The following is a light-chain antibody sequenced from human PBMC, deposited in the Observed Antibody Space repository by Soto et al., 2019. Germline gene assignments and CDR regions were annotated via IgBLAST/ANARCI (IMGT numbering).Light chain of an antibody. Sequence: IDVTHSPSSLAASVLDRVTITCRASQTIVTYLNWYRHKSGAAPELLIYDASTLKSGVPSRFRGGASGTDFTLTISSLQLDDFATYYCQQSYNTPLTFGQGTKVDIK. J-gene: IGKJ1*01. CDR1: QTIVTY. CDR2: DAS. V-gene: IGKV1-39*01. CDR3: QQSYNTPLT.